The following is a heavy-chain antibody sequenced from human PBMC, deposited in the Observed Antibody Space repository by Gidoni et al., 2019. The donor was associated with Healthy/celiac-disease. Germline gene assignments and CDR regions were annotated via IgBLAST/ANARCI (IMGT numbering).Heavy chain of an antibody. Sequence: EVQLVESGGGLVQPGGSLRLSCAASGFTVRSNYMSWVRQAPGKGLEWVSVIYSGGSTYYADSVKGRFTISRDNSKNTLYLQMNSLRAEDTAVYYCARDNKHWKYYYYGMDVWGQGTTVTVSS. CDR3: ARDNKHWKYYYYGMDV. V-gene: IGHV3-66*01. CDR2: IYSGGST. CDR1: GFTVRSNY. J-gene: IGHJ6*02. D-gene: IGHD1-1*01.